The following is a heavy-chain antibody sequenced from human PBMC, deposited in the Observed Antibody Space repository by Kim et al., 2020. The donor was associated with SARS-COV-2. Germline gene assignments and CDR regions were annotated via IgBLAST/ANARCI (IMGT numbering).Heavy chain of an antibody. D-gene: IGHD6-19*01. V-gene: IGHV4-39*01. Sequence: YNPSLKSRVTISVDTSKNQFSLKLSSVTAADTAVYYCARLSFSSGKYFDYWGQGTLVTVSS. J-gene: IGHJ4*02. CDR3: ARLSFSSGKYFDY.